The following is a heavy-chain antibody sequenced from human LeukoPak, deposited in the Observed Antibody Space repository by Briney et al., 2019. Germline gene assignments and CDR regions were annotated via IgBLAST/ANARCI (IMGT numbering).Heavy chain of an antibody. CDR1: GFTFSNYW. CDR2: INDDGSGT. J-gene: IGHJ4*02. D-gene: IGHD2-2*01. CDR3: VRGVGPADTLLEDFDC. V-gene: IGHV3-74*01. Sequence: GGSLRLSCAASGFTFSNYWMHWVRQVPGKGLVWVSRINDDGSGTFYADSVKGRFTISRDNAKNSLYLEMNYLRADDTGLYFCVRGVGPADTLLEDFDCWGPGSLVTVSS.